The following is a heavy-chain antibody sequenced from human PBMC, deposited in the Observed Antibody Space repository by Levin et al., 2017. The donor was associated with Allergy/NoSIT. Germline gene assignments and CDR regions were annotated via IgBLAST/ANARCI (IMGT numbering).Heavy chain of an antibody. D-gene: IGHD3-10*01. CDR2: ISAHNGNT. CDR1: GYTFTNFG. CDR3: AAFISLVRGVPKSYFDY. J-gene: IGHJ4*02. V-gene: IGHV1-18*01. Sequence: ASVKVSCKASGYTFTNFGINWVRQAPGQGLEWMGWISAHNGNTNFAQKFQGRVTMTTDTSTSKAYLELRSLISDDTAVYYCAAFISLVRGVPKSYFDYWGQGTLVTVSS.